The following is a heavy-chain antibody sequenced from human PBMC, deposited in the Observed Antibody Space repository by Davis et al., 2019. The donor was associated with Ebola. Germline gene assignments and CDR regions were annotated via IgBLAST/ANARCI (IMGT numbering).Heavy chain of an antibody. CDR3: ARGGGFGGYGMDV. V-gene: IGHV4-34*01. Sequence: MPSETLSLTCAVYGGSFSDYYWTWIRQPPGKGLEWIGEINYSGSTNYNPSLKSRVTISVDTSKDQFSLKLSSVTAADTAVYYCARGGGFGGYGMDVWGQGTTVTVSS. CDR2: INYSGST. D-gene: IGHD3-10*01. J-gene: IGHJ6*02. CDR1: GGSFSDYY.